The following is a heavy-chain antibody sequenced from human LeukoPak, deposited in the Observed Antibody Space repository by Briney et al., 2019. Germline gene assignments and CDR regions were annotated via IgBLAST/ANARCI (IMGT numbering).Heavy chain of an antibody. CDR2: ISWNSVTI. Sequence: GGSLRLSCAASGFTFDDYAIHWVRQAPGKGLEWVSGISWNSVTIGYADSVKGRFTISRDNAKNSLYLQMNSLRAEDTALYYCAKVRGYSYGPFDYWGRGTLVTVSS. CDR3: AKVRGYSYGPFDY. V-gene: IGHV3-9*01. D-gene: IGHD5-18*01. J-gene: IGHJ4*02. CDR1: GFTFDDYA.